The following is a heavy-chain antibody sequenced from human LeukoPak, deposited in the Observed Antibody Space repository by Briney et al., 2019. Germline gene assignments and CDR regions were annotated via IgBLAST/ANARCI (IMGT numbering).Heavy chain of an antibody. Sequence: SETLSLTCTVSGGSISSYYWSWIRQPPGKGLEWIGYIYYSGSTNYNPSLKSRVTISVDTSKNQFSLKLSSVTAADTAVYYCSSFDSSGSHAFDMWGQGTMVTVSS. D-gene: IGHD3-22*01. V-gene: IGHV4-59*01. CDR2: IYYSGST. CDR3: SSFDSSGSHAFDM. J-gene: IGHJ3*02. CDR1: GGSISSYY.